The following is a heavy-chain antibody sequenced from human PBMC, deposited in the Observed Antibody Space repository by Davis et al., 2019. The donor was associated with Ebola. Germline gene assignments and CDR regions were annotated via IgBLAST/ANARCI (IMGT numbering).Heavy chain of an antibody. CDR1: GGSISSSSYY. V-gene: IGHV4-39*01. D-gene: IGHD1-26*01. Sequence: MPSETLSLTCTVSGGSISSSSYYWGWIRQPPGKGLEWIGSIYYSGSTYYNPSLKSRVTISVDTSKNQFSLKLSSVTAADTAVYYCARRRIVGATGVDYWGQGTLVTVSS. CDR3: ARRRIVGATGVDY. J-gene: IGHJ4*02. CDR2: IYYSGST.